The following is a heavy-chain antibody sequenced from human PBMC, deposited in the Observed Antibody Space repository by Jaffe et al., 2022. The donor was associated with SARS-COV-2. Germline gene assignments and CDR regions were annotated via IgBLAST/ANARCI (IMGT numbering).Heavy chain of an antibody. J-gene: IGHJ4*02. Sequence: EVQLVQSGAEVKKPGESLKISCKGSGYSFTSYWIGWVRQMPGKGLEWMGIIYPGDSDTRYSPSFQGQVTISADKSISTAYLQWSSLKASDTAMYYCARRPMWLEHSSPYYFDYWGQGTLVTVSS. D-gene: IGHD3-22*01. CDR2: IYPGDSDT. V-gene: IGHV5-51*01. CDR3: ARRPMWLEHSSPYYFDY. CDR1: GYSFTSYW.